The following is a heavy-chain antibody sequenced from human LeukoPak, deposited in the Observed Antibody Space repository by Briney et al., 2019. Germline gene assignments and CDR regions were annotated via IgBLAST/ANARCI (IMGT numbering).Heavy chain of an antibody. CDR2: IYYSGST. Sequence: PSETLSLTCTASGGSVSSGSDYWSWIRQPPGKGLERIGYIYYSGSTNYNPSLKSRVTISVDTSKNQFSLKLSSVTAADTAVYYCARDRGDSGSSFDYWGQGTLVTVSS. CDR1: GGSVSSGSDY. CDR3: ARDRGDSGSSFDY. D-gene: IGHD1-26*01. V-gene: IGHV4-61*01. J-gene: IGHJ4*02.